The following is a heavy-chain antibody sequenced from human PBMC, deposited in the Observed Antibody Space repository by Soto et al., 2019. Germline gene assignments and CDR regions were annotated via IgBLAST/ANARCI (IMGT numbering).Heavy chain of an antibody. D-gene: IGHD3-16*01. V-gene: IGHV3-53*01. Sequence: HPGGSLRLSCAASGFTVSSNYMSWVRQAPGKGLEWVSVIYSGGSTYYADSVKGRFTISRDNSKNTLYLQMNSLRAEDTAVYYCARDDSLVLGGYGMDVWGQGTTVTVSS. CDR1: GFTVSSNY. CDR2: IYSGGST. J-gene: IGHJ6*02. CDR3: ARDDSLVLGGYGMDV.